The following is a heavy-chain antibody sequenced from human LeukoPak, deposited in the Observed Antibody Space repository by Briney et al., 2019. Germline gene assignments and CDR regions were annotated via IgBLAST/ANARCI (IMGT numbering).Heavy chain of an antibody. CDR1: GYTFNAYY. CDR2: INPNSGGS. Sequence: SVKVSCKTSGYTFNAYYMHWVRQAPGQGLEWVGWINPNSGGSNYAQKFQGRVTMTSDTSINTAYMELSRLISDDTAVYYCARDHESPGDDAFDIWGQGTMVTVSS. V-gene: IGHV1-2*02. J-gene: IGHJ3*02. CDR3: ARDHESPGDDAFDI.